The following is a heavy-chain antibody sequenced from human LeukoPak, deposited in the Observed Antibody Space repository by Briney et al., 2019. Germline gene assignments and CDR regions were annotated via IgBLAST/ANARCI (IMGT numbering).Heavy chain of an antibody. CDR2: IIPIFGTA. D-gene: IGHD2-8*01. CDR1: GGTFSSYA. Sequence: GASVKVSCKASGGTFSSYAISWVRQAPGQGLEWMGGIIPIFGTANYAQKFQGRVTITADESTSTAYMELSSLRSEDTAVYYCATTKYCTNGVCFHYLDYWGQGTLVTVSS. V-gene: IGHV1-69*13. CDR3: ATTKYCTNGVCFHYLDY. J-gene: IGHJ4*02.